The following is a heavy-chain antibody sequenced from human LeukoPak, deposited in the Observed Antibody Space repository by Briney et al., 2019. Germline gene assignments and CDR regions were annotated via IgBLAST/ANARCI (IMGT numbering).Heavy chain of an antibody. CDR1: GGSISSGSYY. D-gene: IGHD5-24*01. Sequence: SETLSLTCTVSGGSISSGSYYWSWIRQPAGKGLEWIGRIYTSGSTNYNPSLKSRVTISVDTSKNQFSLKLSSVTAADTAVYYCAREMATLVDYWGKGTLVTVSS. CDR3: AREMATLVDY. V-gene: IGHV4-61*02. J-gene: IGHJ4*02. CDR2: IYTSGST.